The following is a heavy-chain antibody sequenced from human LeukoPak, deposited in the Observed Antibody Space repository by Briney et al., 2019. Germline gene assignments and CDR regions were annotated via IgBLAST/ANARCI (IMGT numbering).Heavy chain of an antibody. D-gene: IGHD3-22*01. J-gene: IGHJ4*02. V-gene: IGHV4-39*01. CDR3: GRQSYDSSASPMFFDF. CDR1: GASISSYY. Sequence: SETLSLTCTVSGASISSYYWGWIRQPPGKGLEWIGTVYYSGITYYNPSLKSRVTISVDTSKNQFSLKLSSVTAADTAVYYCGRQSYDSSASPMFFDFWGQGTLVTVSS. CDR2: VYYSGIT.